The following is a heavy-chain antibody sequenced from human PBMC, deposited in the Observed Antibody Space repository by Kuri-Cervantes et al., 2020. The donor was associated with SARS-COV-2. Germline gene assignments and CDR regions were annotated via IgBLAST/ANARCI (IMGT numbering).Heavy chain of an antibody. CDR3: VRDGDHWNFDY. CDR2: INPDGSYT. V-gene: IGHV3-74*01. D-gene: IGHD1-1*01. Sequence: ETLSLTCAASGFTFSGHWIHWVRQAPGKGLVWVSRINPDGSYTNNADSVKGRFTLSRDNAKNMLFLQMNSLRAEDTAVYYCVRDGDHWNFDYWGQGTLVTVLL. J-gene: IGHJ4*02. CDR1: GFTFSGHW.